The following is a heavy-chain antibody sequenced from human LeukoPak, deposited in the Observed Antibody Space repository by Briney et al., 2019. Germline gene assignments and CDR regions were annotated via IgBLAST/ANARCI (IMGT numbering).Heavy chain of an antibody. D-gene: IGHD4-23*01. CDR2: IYYSGST. CDR1: GGSISSYY. CDR3: ARDIKTTEVTNWFDP. V-gene: IGHV4-59*12. Sequence: PSETLSLTCTVSGGSISSYYWNWIRQPPGKGLEWIGYIYYSGSTNYNPSLKSRVTISVDTSKNQFSLKLSSVTAADTAVYYCARDIKTTEVTNWFDPWGQGTLVTVSS. J-gene: IGHJ5*02.